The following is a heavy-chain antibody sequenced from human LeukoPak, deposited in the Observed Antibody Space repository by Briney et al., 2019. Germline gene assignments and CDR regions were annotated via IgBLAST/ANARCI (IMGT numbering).Heavy chain of an antibody. CDR1: GFTFSSYA. CDR3: AKRTSGGSSGYSFDY. D-gene: IGHD3-16*01. Sequence: GGSLRLSCAASGFTFSSYAMSWVRQAPRKGLEWVSGISGSGVSTYYADSVKGRFTISRDNSKNTLYVQMNSLRAEDTAVYYCAKRTSGGSSGYSFDYWGQGTLVTVSS. CDR2: ISGSGVST. J-gene: IGHJ4*02. V-gene: IGHV3-23*01.